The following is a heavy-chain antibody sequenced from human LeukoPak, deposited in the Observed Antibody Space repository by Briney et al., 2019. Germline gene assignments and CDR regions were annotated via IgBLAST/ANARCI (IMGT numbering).Heavy chain of an antibody. J-gene: IGHJ4*02. D-gene: IGHD3-22*01. Sequence: GGSLRLSCRASGFTFSSYAMHWVRQAPGKGLEGVGVISYDGSNKYYADSVKGRFTISRDNSKNTLYLQMNSLRAEDTAVYYCARGPDSYYYDSSGYSPYYFDYWGQGTLVTVSS. CDR1: GFTFSSYA. CDR3: ARGPDSYYYDSSGYSPYYFDY. V-gene: IGHV3-30-3*01. CDR2: ISYDGSNK.